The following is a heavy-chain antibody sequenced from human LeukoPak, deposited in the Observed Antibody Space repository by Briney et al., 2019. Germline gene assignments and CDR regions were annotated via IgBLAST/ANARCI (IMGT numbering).Heavy chain of an antibody. CDR3: ARDVGGWFDP. CDR1: GFTFSSYA. CDR2: ISGSGGST. Sequence: GGSLRPSCAASGFTFSSYAMSWVRQAPGKGLEWVSAISGSGGSTYYADSVKGRFTVSRDNSKNTLYLQMNSLRAEDTAVYYCARDVGGWFDPWGQGTLVTVSS. V-gene: IGHV3-23*01. J-gene: IGHJ5*02. D-gene: IGHD3-16*01.